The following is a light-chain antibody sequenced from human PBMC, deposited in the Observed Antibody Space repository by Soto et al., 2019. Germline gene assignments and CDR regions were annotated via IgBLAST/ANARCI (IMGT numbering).Light chain of an antibody. J-gene: IGKJ2*03. CDR1: QSIRSTF. CDR3: HHYDSSLQS. V-gene: IGKV3-20*01. CDR2: AAY. Sequence: EGVLTQSPGTLSLSPGDTATLSCRASQSIRSTFLAWYQQKLGQAPRLLIFAAYTRATGIPDRFSGSGSGTDFTLTISRLEPEDFAVYYCHHYDSSLQSFGQGTRLEIK.